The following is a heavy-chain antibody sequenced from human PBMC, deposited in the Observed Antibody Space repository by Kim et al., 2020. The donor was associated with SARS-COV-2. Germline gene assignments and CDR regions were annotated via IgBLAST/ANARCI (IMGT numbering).Heavy chain of an antibody. D-gene: IGHD2-21*01. Sequence: GHTYYNPSLKSRIIISIDTSKNQFSLNRRSVTATDTAVYYCASSYGNWFDPWGQGALVTVSS. CDR2: GHT. V-gene: IGHV4-39*01. J-gene: IGHJ5*02. CDR3: ASSYGNWFDP.